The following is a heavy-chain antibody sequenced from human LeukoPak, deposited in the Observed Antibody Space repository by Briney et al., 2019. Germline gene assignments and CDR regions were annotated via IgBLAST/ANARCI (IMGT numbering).Heavy chain of an antibody. CDR2: YHIGNT. D-gene: IGHD6-13*01. CDR1: GVSIRGDTYY. CDR3: ARVTHSSRYSSSWYSDY. Sequence: PSETLSLTCTVSGVSIRGDTYYWGWIRQPPGKGLEWIGNYHIGNTYYNPSLKSRVTISEDTSKNQFSLRVNSVTAADTAVYYCARVTHSSRYSSSWYSDYWGQGTLVTVSS. J-gene: IGHJ4*02. V-gene: IGHV4-39*01.